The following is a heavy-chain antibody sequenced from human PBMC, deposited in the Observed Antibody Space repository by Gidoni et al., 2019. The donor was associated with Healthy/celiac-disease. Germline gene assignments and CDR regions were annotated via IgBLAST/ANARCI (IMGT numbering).Heavy chain of an antibody. CDR1: GYRFTNYW. CDR2: IYPGDSDT. Sequence: EVQLVQSGAEVKKSGESLKISCKGSGYRFTNYWIGWVRQMPGKGLEWIGIIYPGDSDTRYSPSFQGQVTISADKSVSTAYLLWSSLQASDTATYYCARAPTVPYCRTTSCSDYYYYYGMDVWGQGTTVTVSS. D-gene: IGHD2-2*01. V-gene: IGHV5-51*01. J-gene: IGHJ6*02. CDR3: ARAPTVPYCRTTSCSDYYYYYGMDV.